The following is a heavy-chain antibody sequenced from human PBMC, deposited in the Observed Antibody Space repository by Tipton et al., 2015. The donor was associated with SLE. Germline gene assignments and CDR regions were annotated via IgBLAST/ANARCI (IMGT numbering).Heavy chain of an antibody. D-gene: IGHD1-1*01. V-gene: IGHV4-61*02. J-gene: IGHJ5*02. Sequence: TLSLTCTVSGGSFRSGNYFWGWIRQPAGKGLEWIGRISNSGSTNYNPSLKSRVTMSVDTSKNQFSLKLSSVTAADTAVYYCARGQHQLGRFDPWGQGTLVTVSS. CDR3: ARGQHQLGRFDP. CDR1: GGSFRSGNYF. CDR2: ISNSGST.